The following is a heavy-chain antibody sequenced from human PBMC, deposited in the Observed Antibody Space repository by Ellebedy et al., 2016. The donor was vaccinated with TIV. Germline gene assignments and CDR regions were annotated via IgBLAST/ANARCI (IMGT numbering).Heavy chain of an antibody. Sequence: GGSLRLXXAASGFTFGSYAMNWVRQAPGKGLEWVSGLSGSGGRTYSAESVKGRFAISRDNSTNTVSLLMNSLRAEDMAVYYCAKGDEFWSGYSPTYHYGMDVWGQGTTVSVSS. D-gene: IGHD3-3*01. J-gene: IGHJ6*02. V-gene: IGHV3-23*01. CDR2: LSGSGGRT. CDR1: GFTFGSYA. CDR3: AKGDEFWSGYSPTYHYGMDV.